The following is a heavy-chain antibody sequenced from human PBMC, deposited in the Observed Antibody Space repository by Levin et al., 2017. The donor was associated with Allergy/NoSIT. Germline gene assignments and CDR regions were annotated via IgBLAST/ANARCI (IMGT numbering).Heavy chain of an antibody. J-gene: IGHJ5*02. D-gene: IGHD6-13*01. CDR2: IYYSGST. Sequence: SPTLSLTCTVSGGSISSSSYYWGWIRQPPGKGLEWIGSIYYSGSTYYNPSLKSRVTISVDTSKNQFSLKLSSVTAADTAVYYCARVSLPFSSSWYENWFDPWGQGTLVTVSS. V-gene: IGHV4-39*07. CDR1: GGSISSSSYY. CDR3: ARVSLPFSSSWYENWFDP.